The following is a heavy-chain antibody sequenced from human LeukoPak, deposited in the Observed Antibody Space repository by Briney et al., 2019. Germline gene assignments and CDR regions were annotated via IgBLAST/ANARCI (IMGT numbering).Heavy chain of an antibody. CDR1: GFPLSRSA. CDR2: ISGSGSGGST. D-gene: IGHD2-21*01. J-gene: IGHJ3*02. Sequence: GGSLRLSCAASGFPLSRSAMSWVRQAPGKGLEWVSNISGSGSGGSTYYADSVKGRFTISRDNSKNTLYLQMNSLRAEDTAVYYCARDHTRGEGDDDAFDIWGQGTMVTVSS. V-gene: IGHV3-23*01. CDR3: ARDHTRGEGDDDAFDI.